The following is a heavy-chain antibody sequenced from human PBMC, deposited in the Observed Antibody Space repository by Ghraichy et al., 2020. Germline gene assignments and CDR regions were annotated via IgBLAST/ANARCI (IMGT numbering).Heavy chain of an antibody. J-gene: IGHJ4*02. V-gene: IGHV3-15*01. CDR2: IKSKTDGGTT. CDR1: GFTFSNAW. Sequence: GGSLRLSCAASGFTFSNAWMSWVRQAPGKGLEWVGRIKSKTDGGTTDYAAPVKGRFTISRDDSKHTLYLQMNSLKTEDTAVYYCTTDRAWGSGWGYWGQGTLVTVSS. D-gene: IGHD6-19*01. CDR3: TTDRAWGSGWGY.